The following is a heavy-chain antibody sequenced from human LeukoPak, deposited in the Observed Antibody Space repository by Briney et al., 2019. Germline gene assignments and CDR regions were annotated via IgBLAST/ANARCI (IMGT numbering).Heavy chain of an antibody. CDR3: ARGSGGYSFFDY. V-gene: IGHV4-61*01. Sequence: PSETLSLTCTVSGGSVSSGSYYWSWIRQPPGKGLEWIGYIYYSGSTNYNPSLKSRVTISVGTSKNQFSLKLSSVTAADTAVYYCARGSGGYSFFDYWGQGTLVTVSS. D-gene: IGHD6-25*01. CDR2: IYYSGST. J-gene: IGHJ4*02. CDR1: GGSVSSGSYY.